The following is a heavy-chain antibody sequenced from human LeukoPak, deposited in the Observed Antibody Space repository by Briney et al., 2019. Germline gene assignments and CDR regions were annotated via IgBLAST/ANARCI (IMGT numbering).Heavy chain of an antibody. V-gene: IGHV1-46*01. Sequence: ASVKVSCKASGYTFTSYYMHWVRQAPGQGLEWMRIINPSGGSTSYAQKFQGRVTMTRDMSTSTVYMELSSLRSEDTAVYYCARNMVRGVNFDAFDIWGQGTMVTVSS. CDR2: INPSGGST. CDR3: ARNMVRGVNFDAFDI. D-gene: IGHD3-10*01. J-gene: IGHJ3*02. CDR1: GYTFTSYY.